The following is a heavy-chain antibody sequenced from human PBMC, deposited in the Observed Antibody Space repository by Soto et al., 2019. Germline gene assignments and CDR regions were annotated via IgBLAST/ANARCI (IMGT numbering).Heavy chain of an antibody. CDR3: ARVRQGCSANNCYFDP. D-gene: IGHD1-1*01. J-gene: IGHJ5*01. CDR2: VHISGHS. Sequence: QVHLQESGPGLVAPSGTLSLTCTLSGGSVRAPDWWNWVRQSPDKRLEWIAEVHISGHSNYNPSLRSRVSVSTDSSKNQFYLNLNSVTAADTAIYYCARVRQGCSANNCYFDPWGQGTQVTISS. CDR1: GGSVRAPDW. V-gene: IGHV4-4*02.